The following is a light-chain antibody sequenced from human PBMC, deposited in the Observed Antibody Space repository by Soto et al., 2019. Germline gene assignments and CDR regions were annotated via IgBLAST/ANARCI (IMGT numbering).Light chain of an antibody. CDR3: QQYGSSPLT. Sequence: IVLSKSTGTLSLSPGDRATLSCRASQRVISSSLAWYQQKPGQSPRLLISYASTRSTGIPDRFSGSGSGTDFSLTISKLEPEDFAVYYCQQYGSSPLTFGGGTKVDI. CDR1: QRVISSS. J-gene: IGKJ4*01. V-gene: IGKV3-20*01. CDR2: YAS.